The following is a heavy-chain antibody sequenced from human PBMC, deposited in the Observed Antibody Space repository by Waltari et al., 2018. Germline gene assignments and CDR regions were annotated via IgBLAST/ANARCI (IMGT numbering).Heavy chain of an antibody. CDR1: GYTFTGYY. CDR3: ARDRADDFWSGYYSYYYYMDV. Sequence: QVQLVQSGAEVKKPGASVKVSCKASGYTFTGYYMHWVRQAPGQGLEWMGWINPNSGGTNYAQKFQGRVTMTRDTSISTAYMELSRLRSDDTAVYYCARDRADDFWSGYYSYYYYMDVWGKGTTVTVSS. J-gene: IGHJ6*03. V-gene: IGHV1-2*02. CDR2: INPNSGGT. D-gene: IGHD3-3*01.